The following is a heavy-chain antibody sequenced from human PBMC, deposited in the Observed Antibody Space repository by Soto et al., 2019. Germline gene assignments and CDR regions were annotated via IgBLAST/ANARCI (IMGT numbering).Heavy chain of an antibody. V-gene: IGHV3-30*02. Sequence: GGSLRLSCAASGFTFSSYGMRWVRQAPGKGLEWVAVIWYDGSNKYYADSVKGRFTISRDNSKNTLYLQMSSLRAEDTAVYYCVKNVPPAVALYYGMDVWGQGTTVTVSS. CDR2: IWYDGSNK. J-gene: IGHJ6*02. CDR1: GFTFSSYG. D-gene: IGHD6-19*01. CDR3: VKNVPPAVALYYGMDV.